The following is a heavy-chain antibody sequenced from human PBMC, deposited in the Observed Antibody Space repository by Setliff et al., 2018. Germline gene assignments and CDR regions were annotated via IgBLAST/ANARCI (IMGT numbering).Heavy chain of an antibody. J-gene: IGHJ6*02. Sequence: SETLSLTCSVSAGAISRSGYYWGWIRQSPGKGLEWIGSVHYNGNAYYTPSLKSRLTVSVDTAKNQFSLRLTSVTADTSTNTVYMELRGLRSDDSAVYYCATIDCGNSFCFYHYNTDVWGQGTTVTVSS. CDR1: AGAISRSGYY. CDR3: MELRGLRSDDSAVYYCATIDCGNSFCFYHYNTDV. CDR2: VHYNGNA. D-gene: IGHD3-22*01. V-gene: IGHV4-39*01.